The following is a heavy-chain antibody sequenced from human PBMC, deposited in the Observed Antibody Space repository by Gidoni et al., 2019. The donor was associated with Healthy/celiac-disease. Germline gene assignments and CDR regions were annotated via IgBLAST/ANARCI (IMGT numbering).Heavy chain of an antibody. CDR2: ISGSGGST. D-gene: IGHD6-19*01. CDR1: GFTFSSYA. V-gene: IGHV3-23*01. J-gene: IGHJ4*02. CDR3: AKGVAVAGYYFDY. Sequence: EVQLFESGGGLVQPGGSLRPSCAASGFTFSSYAMSWVRQAPGKGLEWVSAISGSGGSTYYADSVKGRFTISRDNSKNTLYLQMNSLRAEDTAVYYCAKGVAVAGYYFDYWGQGTLVTVSS.